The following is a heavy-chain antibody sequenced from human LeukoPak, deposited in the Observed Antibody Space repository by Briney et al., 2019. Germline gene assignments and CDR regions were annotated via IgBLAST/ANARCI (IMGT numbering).Heavy chain of an antibody. V-gene: IGHV4-38-2*02. CDR1: GYSISSGYY. CDR3: ARALGAIVGASAADY. CDR2: IYHSGST. D-gene: IGHD1-26*01. Sequence: NPSETLSLTCTVSGYSISSGYYWGWIRQPPGKGLEWIGSIYHSGSTYYNPSLKSRVTISVDTSKNQFSLKLSSVTAADTAVYYCARALGAIVGASAADYWGQGTLVTVSS. J-gene: IGHJ4*02.